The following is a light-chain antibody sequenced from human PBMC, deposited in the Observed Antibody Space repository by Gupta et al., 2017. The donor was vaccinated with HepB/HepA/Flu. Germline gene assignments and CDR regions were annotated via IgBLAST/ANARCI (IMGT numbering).Light chain of an antibody. CDR2: DAS. Sequence: IFFTPSSATLSLSPGERATLSCRASQSVNSYLAWYQQKPGQAPRLLIYDASNRATGIPARFSGSGSGTDFTLTISSLEPEDFAVYYCQQRSNWPPITFGQGTRLEIK. CDR3: QQRSNWPPIT. CDR1: QSVNSY. V-gene: IGKV3-11*01. J-gene: IGKJ5*01.